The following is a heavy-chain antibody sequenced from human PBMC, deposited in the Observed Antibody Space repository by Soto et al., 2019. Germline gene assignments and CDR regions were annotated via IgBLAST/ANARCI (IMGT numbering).Heavy chain of an antibody. Sequence: GGSLRLSCEASGFTFSGSIMHWVRQAPGEGLEYVSVITPNAGTTGYAVSVKGRFTISRDNSKNTLYLQMGSLTTEDMAIYYCAREGGSSGRAPYLARWGLGIMVTVSS. CDR3: AREGGSSGRAPYLAR. V-gene: IGHV3-64*02. J-gene: IGHJ4*02. D-gene: IGHD6-19*01. CDR1: GFTFSGSI. CDR2: ITPNAGTT.